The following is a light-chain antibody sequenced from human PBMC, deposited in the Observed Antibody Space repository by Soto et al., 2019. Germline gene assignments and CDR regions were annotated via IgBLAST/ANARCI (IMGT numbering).Light chain of an antibody. CDR1: QSVSRY. J-gene: IGKJ5*01. V-gene: IGKV3-11*01. Sequence: EIVLTQSPATLSLAPVEIATLSCRASQSVSRYLAWYQQKPGQAPRLLIYDASNRATGIPARFSGSGSGTDFTLTISSLEPEESAVYYCQQRSNWPPTFGQGTRLEIK. CDR3: QQRSNWPPT. CDR2: DAS.